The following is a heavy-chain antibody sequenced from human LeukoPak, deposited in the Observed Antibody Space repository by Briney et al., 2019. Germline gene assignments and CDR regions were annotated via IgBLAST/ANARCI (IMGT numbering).Heavy chain of an antibody. V-gene: IGHV1-46*01. CDR1: GYTFTSYY. CDR3: ARGSGIAVAGPPMGYYYGMDV. J-gene: IGHJ6*02. CDR2: INPSGGST. D-gene: IGHD6-19*01. Sequence: ASVKVSCKASGYTFTSYYMHWVRQAPGQGLEWMGIINPSGGSTSYAQKFQGRVTMTRDTSTSTVYMELSSLRSEDTAVYYCARGSGIAVAGPPMGYYYGMDVWGQGTTVTVSS.